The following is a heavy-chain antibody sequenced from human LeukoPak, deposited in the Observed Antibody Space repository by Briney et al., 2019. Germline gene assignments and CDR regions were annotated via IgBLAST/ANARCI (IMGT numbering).Heavy chain of an antibody. CDR2: IKQDGREM. J-gene: IGHJ4*02. D-gene: IGHD2-8*01. CDR3: ARAPFSDNAY. CDR1: GFIFSSYG. V-gene: IGHV3-7*01. Sequence: GGSLRLSCAVSGFIFSSYGISWVRQAPGKGLEWVANIKQDGREMYYVDSVKGRFTISRDNAKNSLYLQMNSLRAEDTAVYYCARAPFSDNAYWGQGTLVTVSS.